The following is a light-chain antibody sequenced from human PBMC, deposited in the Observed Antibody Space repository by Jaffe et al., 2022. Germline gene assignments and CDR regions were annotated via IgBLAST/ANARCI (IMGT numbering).Light chain of an antibody. J-gene: IGKJ1*01. V-gene: IGKV1-9*01. Sequence: DIQLTQSPSFLSASVGDRVTITCRASQGISTYLAWYQQKPGKAPKLLIYGASTLTSGVPSTFSGSGSGTEFTLTISSLQPEDFATYYCQQLNSYPRTFGQGTKVEFK. CDR3: QQLNSYPRT. CDR2: GAS. CDR1: QGISTY.